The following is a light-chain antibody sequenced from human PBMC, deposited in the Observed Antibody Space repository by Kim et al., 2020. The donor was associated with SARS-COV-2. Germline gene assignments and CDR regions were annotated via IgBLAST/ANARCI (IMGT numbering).Light chain of an antibody. J-gene: IGLJ3*02. CDR2: GVS. V-gene: IGLV2-14*03. CDR1: NNDVGGYNF. Sequence: QSALTQPASVSGSPGQSVTISCTGTNNDVGGYNFVSWYQQHPGKAPKFMIYGVSERPSGVSYHFSGSKSGNTASLTISGLQAEDEADYYCTSYTRSDTWVFGGGTQLTVL. CDR3: TSYTRSDTWV.